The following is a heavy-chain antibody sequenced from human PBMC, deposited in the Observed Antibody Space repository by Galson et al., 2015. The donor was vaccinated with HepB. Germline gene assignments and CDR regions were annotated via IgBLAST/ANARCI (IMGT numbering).Heavy chain of an antibody. Sequence: SLRLSCAASGFTFSSYSMNWVRQAPGKGLEWVSSISSSSSYIYYADSVKGRFTISRDNAKNSLYLQMNSLRAEDTAVYYCARAGVKAPTKYYYYYGMDVWGQGTTVTVSS. CDR1: GFTFSSYS. J-gene: IGHJ6*02. CDR3: ARAGVKAPTKYYYYYGMDV. D-gene: IGHD3-3*01. CDR2: ISSSSSYI. V-gene: IGHV3-21*01.